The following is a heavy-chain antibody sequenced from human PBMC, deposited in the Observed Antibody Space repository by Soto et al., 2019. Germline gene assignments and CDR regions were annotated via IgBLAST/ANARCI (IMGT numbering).Heavy chain of an antibody. CDR1: GDSVTSAPYY. CDR3: ARGKEVPGPARRYYYGIDV. J-gene: IGHJ6*02. V-gene: IGHV4-31*03. CDR2: IYYDVST. Sequence: QVQLQESGPGLVKPSQTLSLTCTVSGDSVTSAPYYWYWIRQHPGKGLEWIGYIYYDVSTYYNPSVKSRVTISIDPSKDQFSLKVTSVTAADTALYYCARGKEVPGPARRYYYGIDVWGQGTTVTVSS. D-gene: IGHD3-16*01.